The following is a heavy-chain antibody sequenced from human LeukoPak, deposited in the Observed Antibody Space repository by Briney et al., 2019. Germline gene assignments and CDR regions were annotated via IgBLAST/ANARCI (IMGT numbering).Heavy chain of an antibody. CDR1: GGTFSSYA. CDR3: AVGGIAVAGSNWFDP. V-gene: IGHV1-69*05. CDR2: IIPIFGTA. Sequence: SVKVSCKASGGTFSSYAISWVRRAPGQGLEWMGGIIPIFGTANYAQKFQGRVTINTDESTSTAYMELSSLRSEDTAVYYCAVGGIAVAGSNWFDPWGQGTLVTVSS. J-gene: IGHJ5*02. D-gene: IGHD6-19*01.